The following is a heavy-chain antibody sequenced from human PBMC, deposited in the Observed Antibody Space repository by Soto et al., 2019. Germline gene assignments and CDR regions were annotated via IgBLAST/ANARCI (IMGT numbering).Heavy chain of an antibody. CDR3: ARSGPSIAVADWFDP. Sequence: GASVKVSCKASGYTFTSYDINWVRQATGQGLEWMGWMNPNSGNTGYAQKFQGRVTMTRNTSISTAYMELSSLRSEDTAVYYCARSGPSIAVADWFDPWGQGTLVTVSS. CDR2: MNPNSGNT. J-gene: IGHJ5*02. D-gene: IGHD6-13*01. V-gene: IGHV1-8*01. CDR1: GYTFTSYD.